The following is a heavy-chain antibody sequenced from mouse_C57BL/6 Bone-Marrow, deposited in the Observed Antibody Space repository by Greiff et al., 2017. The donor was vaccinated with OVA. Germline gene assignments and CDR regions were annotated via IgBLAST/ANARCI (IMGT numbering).Heavy chain of an antibody. Sequence: EVKVVESGGGLVQSGRSLRLSCATSGFTFSDFYMEWVRQAPGKGLEWIAASRNKANDYTTEYSASVKGRFIVSRDTSQSILYLQMNALRAEDTAIYYCARAHYGNPAMDYWGQGTSGTVSS. D-gene: IGHD2-1*01. J-gene: IGHJ4*01. V-gene: IGHV7-1*01. CDR2: SRNKANDYTT. CDR3: ARAHYGNPAMDY. CDR1: GFTFSDFY.